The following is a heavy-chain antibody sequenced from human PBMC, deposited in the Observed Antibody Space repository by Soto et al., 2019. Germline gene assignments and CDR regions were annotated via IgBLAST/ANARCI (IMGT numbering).Heavy chain of an antibody. J-gene: IGHJ6*02. V-gene: IGHV3-21*01. CDR1: GFTFCSYS. CDR3: ARVLGGAYYYYYGMDV. D-gene: IGHD3-16*01. Sequence: GGSLRLSCAASGFTFCSYSMNWVRQAPGKGLEWVSSISSSSSYIYYADSVKGRFTISRDNAKNSLYLQMNSLRAEDTAVYYCARVLGGAYYYYYGMDVWGQGTLVTVSS. CDR2: ISSSSSYI.